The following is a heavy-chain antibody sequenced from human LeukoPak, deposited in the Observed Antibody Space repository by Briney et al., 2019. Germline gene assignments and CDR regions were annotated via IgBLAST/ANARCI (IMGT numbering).Heavy chain of an antibody. CDR2: IRGDENEI. CDR3: ARGHVPGSTRHWDF. CDR1: GFTFSSHW. V-gene: IGHV3-74*01. J-gene: IGHJ4*02. D-gene: IGHD3-10*01. Sequence: GGSPRLSCEASGFTFSSHWMHWVRQVPGKGLVWVARIRGDENEIDYADSVKGRFTISRDNAKNTLYLQMNRLRVEDTAVYLCARGHVPGSTRHWDFWGQGPLVTVSS.